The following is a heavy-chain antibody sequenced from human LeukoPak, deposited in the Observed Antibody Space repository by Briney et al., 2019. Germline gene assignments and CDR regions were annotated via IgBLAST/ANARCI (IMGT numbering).Heavy chain of an antibody. CDR2: INPSGGST. V-gene: IGHV1-46*01. J-gene: IGHJ5*02. CDR1: GYTFTSYY. Sequence: ASVKVSCKASGYTFTSYYRHWVRQAPGQGLEWMGIINPSGGSTSYAQKFQGRVTMTRDTSTSTVYMELSSLRSEDTAVYYCARGYCSSTSCYRRVWFDPWGQGTLVTVSS. CDR3: ARGYCSSTSCYRRVWFDP. D-gene: IGHD2-2*01.